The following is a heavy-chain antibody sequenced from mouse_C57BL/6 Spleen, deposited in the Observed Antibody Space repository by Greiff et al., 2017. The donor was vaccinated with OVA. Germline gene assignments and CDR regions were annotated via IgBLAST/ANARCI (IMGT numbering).Heavy chain of an antibody. D-gene: IGHD2-9*01. J-gene: IGHJ4*01. CDR1: GYTFTDYY. CDR3: ARYPTMVTTGAMDY. Sequence: EVQLQQSGPELVKPGASVKISCKASGYTFTDYYMNWVKQSHGKSLEWIGDINPNNGGTSYNQKFKGKATLTVDKSSSTAYMELRSLTSEDSAVYYCARYPTMVTTGAMDYWGQGTSVTVSS. CDR2: INPNNGGT. V-gene: IGHV1-26*01.